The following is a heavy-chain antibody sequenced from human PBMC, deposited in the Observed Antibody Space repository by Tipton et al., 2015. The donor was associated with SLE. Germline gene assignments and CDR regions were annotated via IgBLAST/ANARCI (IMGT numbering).Heavy chain of an antibody. CDR3: ARGRDYGGWFDP. CDR2: IYYSGST. Sequence: TLSLTCTVSGGSISSSSYYWGWIRQPPGKGLEWIGNIYYSGSTNYNPSLKSRVTISVDTSNNQFSLKLNSVTAADTAVYYCARGRDYGGWFDPWGQGTLVTVSS. J-gene: IGHJ5*02. V-gene: IGHV4-61*05. CDR1: GGSISSSSYY. D-gene: IGHD4-17*01.